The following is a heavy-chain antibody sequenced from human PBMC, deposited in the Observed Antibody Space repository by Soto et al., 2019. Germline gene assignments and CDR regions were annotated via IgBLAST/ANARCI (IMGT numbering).Heavy chain of an antibody. Sequence: QVQLQESGPGLVKPSETLSLTCTVSGGSVSSGSYYWTWIRQPPGKGLEWIGYIYHSETTNYNASLRSRVTISVDTSKNQFSLRLSSVTAADTAVYYCARYHDYGDYGYFDYWGQGTLVTVSS. CDR1: GGSVSSGSYY. J-gene: IGHJ4*02. CDR3: ARYHDYGDYGYFDY. V-gene: IGHV4-61*01. D-gene: IGHD4-17*01. CDR2: IYHSETT.